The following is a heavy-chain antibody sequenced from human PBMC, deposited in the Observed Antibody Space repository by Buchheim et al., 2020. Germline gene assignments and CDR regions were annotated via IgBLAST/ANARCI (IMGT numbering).Heavy chain of an antibody. CDR1: GYTFTSYY. CDR2: INPSGGST. CDR3: AREARHYYDSSGYYLHYYFDY. Sequence: QVQLVQSGAEVKKPGASVKVSCKASGYTFTSYYMHWVRQAPGQGLEWMGIINPSGGSTSYAQKFQGRVPMTRDTSTSTVYMELGSLRSEDTAGYYCAREARHYYDSSGYYLHYYFDYWGQGTL. V-gene: IGHV1-46*01. J-gene: IGHJ4*02. D-gene: IGHD3-22*01.